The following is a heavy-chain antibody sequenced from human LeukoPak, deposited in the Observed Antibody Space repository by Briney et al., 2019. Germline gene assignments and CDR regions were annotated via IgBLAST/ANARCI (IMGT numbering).Heavy chain of an antibody. V-gene: IGHV3-21*01. J-gene: IGHJ4*02. Sequence: GGSLRLSCAASGFTFSSYSMNWVRQAPGKGPEWVSSISSSSSYIYYADSVKGRFTISRDNAKNSLYLQMNSLRAEDTAVYYCATLPAHQLPVYAYGGQGTLVTFSP. CDR2: ISSSSSYI. D-gene: IGHD2-2*01. CDR3: ATLPAHQLPVYAY. CDR1: GFTFSSYS.